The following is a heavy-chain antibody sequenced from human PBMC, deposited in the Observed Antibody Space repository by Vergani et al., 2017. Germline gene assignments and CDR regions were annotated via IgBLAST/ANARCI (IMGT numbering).Heavy chain of an antibody. V-gene: IGHV3-48*03. D-gene: IGHD6-19*01. CDR1: GFTFSSYE. CDR2: ISSSGSTI. J-gene: IGHJ2*01. CDR3: ARRPRIAVAGPAPDWYFDL. Sequence: EVQLVESGGGLVQPGGSLRLSCAASGFTFSSYEMNWVRQAPGKGLEGVSYISSSGSTIYYADSVKGRFTISRDNAKNSLYLQMNSLRAEDTAVYYCARRPRIAVAGPAPDWYFDLWGRGTLVTVSS.